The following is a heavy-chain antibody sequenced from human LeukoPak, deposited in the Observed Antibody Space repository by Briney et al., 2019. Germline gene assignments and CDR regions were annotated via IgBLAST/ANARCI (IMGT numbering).Heavy chain of an antibody. CDR2: INPSGNTT. Sequence: GASVKVSCKASGYTFSTCDINWVRQAPGQGLEWMGIINPSGNTTRYAQIFQDRITMTRDTSRSTVYMELSSLRSEDTAVYYCARGYSSGYRIDYWGQGTLVTVSS. CDR1: GYTFSTCD. J-gene: IGHJ4*02. V-gene: IGHV1-46*01. CDR3: ARGYSSGYRIDY. D-gene: IGHD3-22*01.